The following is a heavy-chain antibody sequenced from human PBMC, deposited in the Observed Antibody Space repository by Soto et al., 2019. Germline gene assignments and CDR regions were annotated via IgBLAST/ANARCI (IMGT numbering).Heavy chain of an antibody. CDR1: GYTFTTYI. CDR3: ARPAERTLLEVPAALYYYYYMDV. Sequence: ASVKVSCKASGYTFTTYILHWVRQAPGQRLEWMGWINTGTGNTKYSQKFQGRVTITRDTSASTAYMELNSLTSEDTAVYYRARPAERTLLEVPAALYYYYYMDVWGKGTTVTVSS. D-gene: IGHD2-2*01. V-gene: IGHV1-3*04. J-gene: IGHJ6*03. CDR2: INTGTGNT.